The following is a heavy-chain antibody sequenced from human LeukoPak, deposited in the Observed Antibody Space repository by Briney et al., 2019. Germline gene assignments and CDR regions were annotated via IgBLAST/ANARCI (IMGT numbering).Heavy chain of an antibody. D-gene: IGHD6-13*01. CDR2: FSATDGSA. V-gene: IGHV3-23*01. CDR1: GFTVSSYG. J-gene: IGHJ3*01. Sequence: GGSLRLSCAASGFTVSSYGMAWVRLAPGKGLEWVSAFSATDGSAQYAESVKGRFTISRDNSKNSLYLQMNSLRDEDTAVYYCAKARIAAAGTGAFDVWGQGTMVTVSS. CDR3: AKARIAAAGTGAFDV.